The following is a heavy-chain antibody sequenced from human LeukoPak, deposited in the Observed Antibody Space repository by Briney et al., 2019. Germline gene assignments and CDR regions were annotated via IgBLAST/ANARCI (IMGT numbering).Heavy chain of an antibody. V-gene: IGHV3-30-3*01. Sequence: QTGGSLRLSCAASGFTFSSYAMSWVRQAPGKGLEWVAVISYDGSNKYYADSVKGRFTISRDNSKNTLYLQMNSLRAEDTAVYYCARAAGTTKTWFDPWGQGTLVTVSS. CDR3: ARAAGTTKTWFDP. J-gene: IGHJ5*02. D-gene: IGHD1-1*01. CDR2: ISYDGSNK. CDR1: GFTFSSYA.